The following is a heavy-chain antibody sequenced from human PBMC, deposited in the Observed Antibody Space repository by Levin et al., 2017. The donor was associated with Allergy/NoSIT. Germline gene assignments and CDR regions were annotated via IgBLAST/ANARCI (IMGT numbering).Heavy chain of an antibody. V-gene: IGHV4-4*02. Sequence: PSQTLSLTCAVSGGSVTSSNWWSWVRQPPGKGLEWIGQIYHSGSTNHNPSLKSRVTMSVDKSKNQCSLKLSSVTAADTAVYYCARLVSRGPHWYFDLWGRGTLVTVSS. CDR3: ARLVSRGPHWYFDL. J-gene: IGHJ2*01. CDR2: IYHSGST. CDR1: GGSVTSSNW. D-gene: IGHD3-10*01.